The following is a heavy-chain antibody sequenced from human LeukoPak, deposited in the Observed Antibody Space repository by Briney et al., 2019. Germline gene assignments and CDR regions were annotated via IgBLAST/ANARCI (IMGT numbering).Heavy chain of an antibody. Sequence: AGGSLRLSCAASGFTFSSYGMHWVRQAPGKGLEWVAFIRYDGSIKYYADSVKGRFTISRDNSKNTLYLQMNSLRVEDTAVYYCAKVTPQSYYYMDVWGKGATVTVSS. J-gene: IGHJ6*03. CDR2: IRYDGSIK. CDR1: GFTFSSYG. CDR3: AKVTPQSYYYMDV. V-gene: IGHV3-30*02.